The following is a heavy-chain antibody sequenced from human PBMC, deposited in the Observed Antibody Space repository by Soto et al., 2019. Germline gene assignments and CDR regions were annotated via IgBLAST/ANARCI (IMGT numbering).Heavy chain of an antibody. Sequence: SETLSLTCAVYGGSFSGYYWSWIRQPPGKGLEWIGEINHSGSANYNPSLKSRVTISVDTSKNQFSLKLSSVTAADTAVYYCARMGSLRSRTAFDYWGQGTLVT. CDR1: GGSFSGYY. D-gene: IGHD3-3*01. CDR2: INHSGSA. V-gene: IGHV4-34*01. CDR3: ARMGSLRSRTAFDY. J-gene: IGHJ4*02.